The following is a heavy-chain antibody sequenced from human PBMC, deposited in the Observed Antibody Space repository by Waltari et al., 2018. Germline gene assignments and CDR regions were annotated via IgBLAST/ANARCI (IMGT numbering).Heavy chain of an antibody. J-gene: IGHJ4*02. D-gene: IGHD2-2*02. CDR3: VSVHLRYRVGPGDF. CDR2: SSYDVNTK. Sequence: QVQLVESGGGVVQPGKSLTLYCVASGFTFSSHALNWVRQAPGKGRQWLAVSSYDVNTKDYDDPVKGRVTISRDNIQNKVILQLDSLRPEDTGVYFCVSVHLRYRVGPGDFWGQGTLVTVSS. V-gene: IGHV3-30*01. CDR1: GFTFSSHA.